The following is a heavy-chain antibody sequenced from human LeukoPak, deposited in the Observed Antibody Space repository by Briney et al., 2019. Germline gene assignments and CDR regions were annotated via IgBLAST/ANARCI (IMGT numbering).Heavy chain of an antibody. D-gene: IGHD2/OR15-2a*01. CDR1: RYTFTGYY. CDR3: ASSTVHTWPYAMDV. CDR2: INPNSGGT. J-gene: IGHJ6*04. V-gene: IGHV1-2*04. Sequence: GASVKVSCKASRYTFTGYYMHWVRQAPGQGLEWMGWINPNSGGTNYAQKFQGWVTMTRDTSISTAYMELSRLRSDDTAVYYCASSTVHTWPYAMDVWGKGTTVTVSS.